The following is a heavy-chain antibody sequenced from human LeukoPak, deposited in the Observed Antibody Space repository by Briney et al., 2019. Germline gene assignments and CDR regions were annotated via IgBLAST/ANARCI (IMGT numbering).Heavy chain of an antibody. V-gene: IGHV3-43*01. CDR2: ISWDGGST. D-gene: IGHD6-19*01. J-gene: IGHJ4*02. CDR3: ARDRKIGYSSGWYLTPYYFDY. CDR1: GFTFDDYT. Sequence: GGSLRLSCAASGFTFDDYTMHWVRQAPGKGLEWVSLISWDGGSTYYADSVKGRFTISRDNSKNSLYLQMNSLRAEDTAVYYCARDRKIGYSSGWYLTPYYFDYWGQGTLVTVSS.